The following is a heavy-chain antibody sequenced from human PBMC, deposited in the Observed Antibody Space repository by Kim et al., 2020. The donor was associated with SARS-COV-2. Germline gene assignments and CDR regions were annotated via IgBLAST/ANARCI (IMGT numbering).Heavy chain of an antibody. CDR3: ARDGHSIGYYYQDAFDI. Sequence: GGSLRLSCAASGFTFSSYEMNWVRQAPGKGLEWVSYISSSGSTIYYADSVKGRSTISRDNAKNSLYLQMNILGAEATADYYSARDGHSIGYYYQDAFDI. CDR2: ISSSGSTI. CDR1: GFTFSSYE. J-gene: IGHJ3*02. D-gene: IGHD3-22*01. V-gene: IGHV3-48*03.